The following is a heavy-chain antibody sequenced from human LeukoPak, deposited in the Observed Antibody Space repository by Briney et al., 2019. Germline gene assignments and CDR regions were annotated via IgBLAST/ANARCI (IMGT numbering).Heavy chain of an antibody. CDR2: IIPFLGEV. J-gene: IGHJ5*02. CDR3: SPCGHAYDWFGP. Sequence: ASVKVSCKAFGATLNIGHAFIWARQAPGQGLQWMGRIIPFLGEVNYAQNFQGRVSLTADKSTATMYMEMKSLRLDDTAIYYCSPCGHAYDWFGPWGQGTLVTVSS. D-gene: IGHD5-12*01. CDR1: GATLNIGHA. V-gene: IGHV1-69*04.